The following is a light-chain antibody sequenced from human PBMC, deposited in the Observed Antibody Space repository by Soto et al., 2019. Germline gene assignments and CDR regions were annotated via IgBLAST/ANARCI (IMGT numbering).Light chain of an antibody. CDR2: DAL. CDR3: QQYDSYPYT. Sequence: DIQMTQSPSTRSASLGDRVTITCRASQIIGSSLAWYQHKPGKAPKRLIYDALTLQSGVRSRYSGSESGTEFTFTISSLQPGDSATYYCQQYDSYPYTFGQGTKLEI. V-gene: IGKV1-5*01. CDR1: QIIGSS. J-gene: IGKJ2*01.